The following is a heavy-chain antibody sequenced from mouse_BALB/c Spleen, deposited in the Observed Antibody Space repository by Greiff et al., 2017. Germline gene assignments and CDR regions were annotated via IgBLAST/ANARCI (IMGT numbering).Heavy chain of an antibody. Sequence: EVKLVESGGGLVKPGGSLKLSCAASGFTFSSYAMSWVRQTPEKRLEWVATISSGGSYTYYPDSVKGRFTISRDNAKNTLYLQMSSLRSEDTAMYYCARQGDGYYGYWGQGTTLTVSS. CDR3: ARQGDGYYGY. CDR1: GFTFSSYA. V-gene: IGHV5-9-3*01. D-gene: IGHD2-3*01. J-gene: IGHJ2*01. CDR2: ISSGGSYT.